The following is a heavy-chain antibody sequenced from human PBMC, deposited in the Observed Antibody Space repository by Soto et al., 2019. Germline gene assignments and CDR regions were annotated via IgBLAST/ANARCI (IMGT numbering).Heavy chain of an antibody. CDR3: ARQAVVAVTGSLDNWLDP. V-gene: IGHV4-59*01. D-gene: IGHD2-21*01. J-gene: IGHJ5*02. Sequence: PSETLSLTCTVSGGSITSYNWNWLRQPPGKALEWIGYVHNSGSTNYNPSLKSRVTISVDTSKNQFSLKVNSVTAADTAVYYCARQAVVAVTGSLDNWLDPWGQGILVTVSS. CDR2: VHNSGST. CDR1: GGSITSYN.